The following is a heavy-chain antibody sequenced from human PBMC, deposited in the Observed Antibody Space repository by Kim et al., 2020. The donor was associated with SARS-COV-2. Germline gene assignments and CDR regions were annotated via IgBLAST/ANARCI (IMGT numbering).Heavy chain of an antibody. CDR3: ATPKFHDAFDI. V-gene: IGHV4-39*01. J-gene: IGHJ3*02. CDR1: GGPISTSSYY. CDR2: TYSTGNT. Sequence: SETLSLTCTVSGGPISTSSYYWGWIRQSPGRGLEWIGSTYSTGNTYYNPSLKSRVTISVDASKNQFSLKLTSATAADTAVYYCATPKFHDAFDIWGQGTVVTVSS.